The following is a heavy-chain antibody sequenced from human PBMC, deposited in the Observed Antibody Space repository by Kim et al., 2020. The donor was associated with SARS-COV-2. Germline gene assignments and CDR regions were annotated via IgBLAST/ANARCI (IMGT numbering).Heavy chain of an antibody. J-gene: IGHJ4*02. CDR1: KFSVGTDF. CDR3: STGRGDN. D-gene: IGHD3-16*01. V-gene: IGHV3-53*01. Sequence: GGSLRLSCADSKFSVGTDFMGWVHQAPGQGLEWVSIIHSGGTPYYVDSVKGRFTISRDSSKNTLYLQMNSLRDEDTTVYYCSTGRGDNWGQGTLVTVSS. CDR2: IHSGGTP.